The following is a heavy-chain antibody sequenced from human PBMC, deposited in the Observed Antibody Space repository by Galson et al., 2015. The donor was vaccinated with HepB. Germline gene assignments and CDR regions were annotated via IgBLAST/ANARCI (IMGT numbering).Heavy chain of an antibody. CDR3: ARHRSSWPPGPLGC. CDR1: GGSISSSSYY. J-gene: IGHJ4*02. D-gene: IGHD6-13*01. CDR2: IYYSGST. V-gene: IGHV4-39*01. Sequence: ETLSLTCTVSGGSISSSSYYWGWIRQPPGKGLEWIGSIYYSGSTYYNPSLKSRVTISVDTSKNQFSLKLSSVTAADTAVYYCARHRSSWPPGPLGCWGQGTLVTVSS.